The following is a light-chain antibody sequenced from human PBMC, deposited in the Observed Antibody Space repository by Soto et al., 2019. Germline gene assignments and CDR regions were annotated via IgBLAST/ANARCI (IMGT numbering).Light chain of an antibody. V-gene: IGLV2-23*01. CDR3: CLYIGATTYV. CDR1: RGFVGSFSL. J-gene: IGLJ1*01. Sequence: QSALAQPASVSGSPGQSITISCTGTRGFVGSFSLVSWYQQHPGKAPNVMISEGHRRPSGVPDRFSGSTSVNSASLTISGLQADDEADYYCCLYIGATTYVFGTGTKVTVL. CDR2: EGH.